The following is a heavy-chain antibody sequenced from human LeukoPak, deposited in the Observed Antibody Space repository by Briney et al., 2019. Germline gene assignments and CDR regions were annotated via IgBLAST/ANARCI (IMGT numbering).Heavy chain of an antibody. Sequence: HGESLKISCKASGYSFTSYWIGWVRQMPGKGLEWMGVIWPDDSDTRYTPSFRGQVTISADKSISTAYLQWRSLKASDTAVYYCARQFRLGAVFEYWGQGTLVTVSS. CDR3: ARQFRLGAVFEY. J-gene: IGHJ4*02. CDR2: IWPDDSDT. D-gene: IGHD3-9*01. V-gene: IGHV5-51*01. CDR1: GYSFTSYW.